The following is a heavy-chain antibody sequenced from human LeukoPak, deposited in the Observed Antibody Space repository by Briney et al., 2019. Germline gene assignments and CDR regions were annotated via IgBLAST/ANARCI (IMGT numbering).Heavy chain of an antibody. V-gene: IGHV3-23*01. CDR2: ISGGDGST. CDR1: GFTFSNYA. CDR3: AKDLDYDSSGYYLDF. Sequence: GGSLRLSCAASGFTFSNYAMSWVRQARGKGLEWVSAISGGDGSTYYADSVKGRFTISRDNSKNTLYLQMNSLGADDTAIYHCAKDLDYDSSGYYLDFWGQGTLVTVSS. D-gene: IGHD3-22*01. J-gene: IGHJ4*02.